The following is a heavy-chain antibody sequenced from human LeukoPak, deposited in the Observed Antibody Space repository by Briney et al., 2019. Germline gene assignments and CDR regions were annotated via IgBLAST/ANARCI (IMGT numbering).Heavy chain of an antibody. J-gene: IGHJ6*03. D-gene: IGHD5-24*01. CDR3: ARGDGWGVYYYYMDV. CDR1: GYTFTSYG. Sequence: ASVRVSCKASGYTFTSYGISWVRQAPGQGLEWMGWISAYNGNTIYAQKLQGRVTMTTDTSTSTAYMELRSLRSDDTAVYYCARGDGWGVYYYYMDVWGKGTTVTVSS. V-gene: IGHV1-18*01. CDR2: ISAYNGNT.